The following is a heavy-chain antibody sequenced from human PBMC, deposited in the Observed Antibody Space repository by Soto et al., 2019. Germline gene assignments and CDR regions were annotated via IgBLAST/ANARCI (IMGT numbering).Heavy chain of an antibody. CDR2: IYYSGST. D-gene: IGHD3-3*01. V-gene: IGHV4-30-4*01. CDR1: GGSISSGDYY. CDR3: ARVNYDFWSGYSAGRFDP. Sequence: SETLSLTCTVSGGSISSGDYYWSWIRQPPGKGLEWIGYIYYSGSTYYNPSLKSRVTISVDTSKNQFSLKLSSVTAADTAVYYCARVNYDFWSGYSAGRFDPWGQGTLVTVSS. J-gene: IGHJ5*02.